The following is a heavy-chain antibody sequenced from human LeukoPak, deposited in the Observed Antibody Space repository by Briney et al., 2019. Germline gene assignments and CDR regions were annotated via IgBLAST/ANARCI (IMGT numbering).Heavy chain of an antibody. CDR3: ARLDGYNALDY. D-gene: IGHD5-24*01. Sequence: SETLSLTCTVSGDSINNYYWSWIRQPPGKGLEWIGHIRYTGSTSYSPSLKSRVTVSVETSKNQFSLKLRSVTAADTAVYYCARLDGYNALDYWGQGTLVTVSS. CDR1: GDSINNYY. V-gene: IGHV4-59*08. CDR2: IRYTGST. J-gene: IGHJ4*02.